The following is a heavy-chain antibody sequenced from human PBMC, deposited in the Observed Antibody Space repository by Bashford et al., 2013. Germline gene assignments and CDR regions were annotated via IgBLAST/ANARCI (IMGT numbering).Heavy chain of an antibody. CDR1: GFTFSSYS. CDR3: ARDIVVVTAIISYSEDAFDI. D-gene: IGHD2-21*02. V-gene: IGHV3-21*01. J-gene: IGHJ3*02. Sequence: GGSLRLSCAASGFTFSSYSMNWVRQAPGKGLEWVSSISSSSSYIYYADSVKGRFTISRDNAKNSLYLQMNSLRAEDTAVYYCARDIVVVTAIISYSEDAFDIWGQGTMVTVSS. CDR2: ISSSSSYI.